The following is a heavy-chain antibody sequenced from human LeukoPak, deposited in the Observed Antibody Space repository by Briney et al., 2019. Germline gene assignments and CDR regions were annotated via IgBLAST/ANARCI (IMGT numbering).Heavy chain of an antibody. CDR3: ARGRGMTTIDY. D-gene: IGHD4-17*01. V-gene: IGHV4-59*05. Sequence: PSETLSLTCTVSGGSISSYYWSWIRQPPGKGLEWIGSIYYSGSTYYNPSLKSRVAISVDTSKNQFSLKLSSVTAADTAVYYCARGRGMTTIDYWGQGTLVTVSS. CDR1: GGSISSYY. J-gene: IGHJ4*02. CDR2: IYYSGST.